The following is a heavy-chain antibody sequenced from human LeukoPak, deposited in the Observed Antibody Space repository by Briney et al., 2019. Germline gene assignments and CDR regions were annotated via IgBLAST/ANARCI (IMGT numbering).Heavy chain of an antibody. CDR1: GYTFTSYD. D-gene: IGHD3-3*01. J-gene: IGHJ4*02. CDR3: ARGRITPRFLEWLLY. CDR2: MNPNSGNT. Sequence: ASVKVSCKASGYTFTSYDINWVRQATGQGLEWMGWMNPNSGNTGSAQKFQGRVNMTRNTSISTAYMELSSLRSEDTAVYYCARGRITPRFLEWLLYWGQGTLVTVSS. V-gene: IGHV1-8*01.